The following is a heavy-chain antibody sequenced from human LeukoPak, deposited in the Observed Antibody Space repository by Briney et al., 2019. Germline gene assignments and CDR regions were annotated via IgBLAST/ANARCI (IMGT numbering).Heavy chain of an antibody. Sequence: SVKVSCKASGGTFSSYAISWVRQAPGQGLEWMGGIIPIFGTANYAQKFQGRVTITADESASTAYMELSSLRSEDTAVYYCARERYCSSTSCSLAGFDYWGQGTLVTVSS. D-gene: IGHD2-2*01. CDR3: ARERYCSSTSCSLAGFDY. CDR2: IIPIFGTA. CDR1: GGTFSSYA. V-gene: IGHV1-69*13. J-gene: IGHJ4*02.